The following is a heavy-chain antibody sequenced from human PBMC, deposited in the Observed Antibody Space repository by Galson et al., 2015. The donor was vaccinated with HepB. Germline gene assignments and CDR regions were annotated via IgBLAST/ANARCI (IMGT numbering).Heavy chain of an antibody. CDR1: GFTFSSYE. CDR3: ARDMAAYENDALDV. CDR2: IHSSGSSI. J-gene: IGHJ3*01. D-gene: IGHD5-12*01. Sequence: SLRLSCAASGFTFSSYEMNWVRQAPGKGLEWVSYIHSSGSSIYYADSVKGRFTISRDNAKNSLYLQMNSLRAADTAIYYCARDMAAYENDALDVWGQGTMVTVSS. V-gene: IGHV3-48*03.